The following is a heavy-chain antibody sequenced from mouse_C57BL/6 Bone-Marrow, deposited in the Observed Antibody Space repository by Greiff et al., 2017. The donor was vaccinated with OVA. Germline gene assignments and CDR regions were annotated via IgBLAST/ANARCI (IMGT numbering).Heavy chain of an antibody. Sequence: QVQLQQSGAELVRPGASVTLSCKASGYTFTDYEMHWVKQTPVHGLEWIGAIDPETGGTAYNQKFKGTAILTADKSSSTAYMELRSLTSEDSAVYYCTRSLCDTAYWGQGTLVTVSA. J-gene: IGHJ3*01. D-gene: IGHD6-1*01. V-gene: IGHV1-15*01. CDR1: GYTFTDYE. CDR3: TRSLCDTAY. CDR2: IDPETGGT.